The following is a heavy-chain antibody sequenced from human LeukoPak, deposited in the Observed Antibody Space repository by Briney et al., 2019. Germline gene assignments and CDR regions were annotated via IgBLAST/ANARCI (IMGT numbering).Heavy chain of an antibody. CDR2: IKSKTDGGTT. CDR1: GFTFSNAW. Sequence: PGGALRLSCAASGFTFSNAWMSWVRQAPGKGLEWVGRIKSKTDGGTTDYAAPVKGRFTISRDDSKNTLYLQMNSLKTEDTAVYYCTTTDYGDYDPFDYWGQGTLVTVSS. D-gene: IGHD4-17*01. J-gene: IGHJ4*02. CDR3: TTTDYGDYDPFDY. V-gene: IGHV3-15*01.